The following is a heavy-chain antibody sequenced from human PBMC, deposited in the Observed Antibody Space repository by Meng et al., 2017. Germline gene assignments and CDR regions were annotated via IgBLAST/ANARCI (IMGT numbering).Heavy chain of an antibody. D-gene: IGHD6-19*01. J-gene: IGHJ4*02. Sequence: GSLRLSCAVYGGSFSGYYWSWIRQPPGKGLEWIGEINHSGSTNYNPSLKSRVTISVDTSKNRFSLKLSSVTAADTAVYYCARGFGSGWYRDWGQGTLVTVSS. CDR2: INHSGST. CDR3: ARGFGSGWYRD. V-gene: IGHV4-34*01. CDR1: GGSFSGYY.